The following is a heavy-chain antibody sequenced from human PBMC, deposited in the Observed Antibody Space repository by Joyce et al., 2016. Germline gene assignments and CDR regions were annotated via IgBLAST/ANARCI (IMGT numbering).Heavy chain of an antibody. V-gene: IGHV3-48*02. J-gene: IGHJ4*02. CDR2: ISASSGTI. CDR1: GFSFNTYS. Sequence: EVQLVESGGGLVQPGGSLRLSCAASGFSFNTYSINWVCQAPGKGLEWLSYISASSGTIYYADSVKGLFTISRDNAKNSVYLQMNSLRDEDTAVYYCARVGRTGYTCDYWGQGTLVTVSS. CDR3: ARVGRTGYTCDY. D-gene: IGHD5-24*01.